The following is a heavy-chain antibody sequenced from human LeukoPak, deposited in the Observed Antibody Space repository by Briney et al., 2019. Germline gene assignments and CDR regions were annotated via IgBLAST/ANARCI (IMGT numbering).Heavy chain of an antibody. V-gene: IGHV4-34*01. J-gene: IGHJ4*02. Sequence: SETLSLTCAVYGGSFSGYYWSWIRQPPGKGLEWIGEINHSGSTNYNPSLKSRVTISVDTSKNQFSLKLSSVTAADTAVYYCASEPMFSTDYWGQGTLVTVSS. CDR3: ASEPMFSTDY. D-gene: IGHD3-10*02. CDR2: INHSGST. CDR1: GGSFSGYY.